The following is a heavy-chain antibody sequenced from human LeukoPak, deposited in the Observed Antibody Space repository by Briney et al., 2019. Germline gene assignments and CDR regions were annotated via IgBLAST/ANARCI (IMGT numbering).Heavy chain of an antibody. D-gene: IGHD3-22*01. Sequence: GASVKVSCKASVYTFTSYCISWVRQAPGQGLEWMGWISAYNGNTNYAQKLQGRVTMTTDTSTGTAYMELTSLRSDATAVYYCARVPRGDAYQWWYDSSGYYYSSNAFDIWGQGTMVTVSS. CDR3: ARVPRGDAYQWWYDSSGYYYSSNAFDI. J-gene: IGHJ3*02. CDR1: VYTFTSYC. CDR2: ISAYNGNT. V-gene: IGHV1-18*01.